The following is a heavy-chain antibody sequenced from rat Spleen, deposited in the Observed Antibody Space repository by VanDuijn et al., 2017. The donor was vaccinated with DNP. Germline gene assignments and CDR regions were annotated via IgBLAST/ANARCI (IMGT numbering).Heavy chain of an antibody. CDR3: ARDLIFRDTTSAMDA. D-gene: IGHD2-2*01. J-gene: IGHJ4*01. Sequence: QVQLKESGPGLVQPSRTLSLTCTVSGFSLTSYGVSWVRQPPGKGLEWIAAVSSGGNTYYNSGLKSRLSISRDTSKSQVFLKMNSLQTEDTATYYCARDLIFRDTTSAMDAWGQGTSVTVSS. CDR2: VSSGGNT. V-gene: IGHV2S8*01. CDR1: GFSLTSYG.